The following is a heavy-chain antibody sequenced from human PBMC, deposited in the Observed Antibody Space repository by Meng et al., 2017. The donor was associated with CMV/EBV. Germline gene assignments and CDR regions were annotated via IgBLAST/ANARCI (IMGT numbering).Heavy chain of an antibody. V-gene: IGHV4-61*01. J-gene: IGHJ6*02. CDR2: IYYSGST. CDR1: GGSVSSGSYY. Sequence: GSLRLSCTVSGGSVSSGSYYWSWIRQPPGKGLEWIGYIYYSGSTNYNPSLKSRVTISVDTSKNQFSLKLSSVTAADTAVYYWARESIVVVPAAIGGGYYYYGMDVWGQGTTVTVSS. CDR3: ARESIVVVPAAIGGGYYYYGMDV. D-gene: IGHD2-2*02.